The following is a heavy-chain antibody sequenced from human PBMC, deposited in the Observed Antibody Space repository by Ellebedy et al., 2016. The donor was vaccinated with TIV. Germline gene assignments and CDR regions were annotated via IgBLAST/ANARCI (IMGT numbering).Heavy chain of an antibody. CDR2: IIHDGTIT. J-gene: IGHJ5*02. CDR1: GITFTSYA. CDR3: GREAVTGNGRWDWLDP. D-gene: IGHD2-21*02. V-gene: IGHV3-23*01. Sequence: PGGSLTLSCAASGITFTSYAMTWVRQAPGKGLEWVSSIIHDGTITYYADSVKGHITISRDNSRNTLYLQMNSLRADDSAIYYCGREAVTGNGRWDWLDPWGRGSLVTVSS.